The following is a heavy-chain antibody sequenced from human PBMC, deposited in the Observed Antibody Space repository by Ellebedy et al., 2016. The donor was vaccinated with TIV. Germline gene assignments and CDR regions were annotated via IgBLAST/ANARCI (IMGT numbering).Heavy chain of an antibody. Sequence: PGGSLRLSCAASALTFSNYAMRWVRQAPAKRLEWVSGIRGSDATTYYADSVTGRFTISRDNSKNTLYLQMNSLRAEDTAVYYCAKAVRDGYYFDPGYYASPYYLDYWGQGTLVTVSS. V-gene: IGHV3-23*01. CDR1: ALTFSNYA. J-gene: IGHJ4*02. CDR3: AKAVRDGYYFDPGYYASPYYLDY. D-gene: IGHD3-16*01. CDR2: IRGSDATT.